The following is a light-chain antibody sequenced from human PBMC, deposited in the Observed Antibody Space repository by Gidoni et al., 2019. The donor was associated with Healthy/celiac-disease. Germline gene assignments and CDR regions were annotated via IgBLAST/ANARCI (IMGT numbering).Light chain of an antibody. CDR1: QSVSSSY. CDR3: QQYGSSPVQ. Sequence: EIVLTQSPGTLSLSPGERATLSCRASQSVSSSYLAWYQQKPGQAPRLLIYGASSRATGIPDRFSGSGSGTDFTLTISRLEPEDFAVYYCQQYGSSPVQFGQXTKLEIK. V-gene: IGKV3-20*01. CDR2: GAS. J-gene: IGKJ2*01.